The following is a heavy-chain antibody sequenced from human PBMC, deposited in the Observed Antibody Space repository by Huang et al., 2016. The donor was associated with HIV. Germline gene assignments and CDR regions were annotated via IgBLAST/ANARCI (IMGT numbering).Heavy chain of an antibody. J-gene: IGHJ4*02. D-gene: IGHD7-27*01. CDR3: ARLGPHRSRSYFDY. CDR1: GYTFSSSF. Sequence: QVQLVQSGAEVKKPGASVKVSCKASGYTFSSSFLHWVRQAPGQGPEWLGIIHPSRGVTAYAQKVQGRLTMTRDTSTSTIYMELRSLRSEDTAVYYCARLGPHRSRSYFDYWGQGTLVTVSS. CDR2: IHPSRGVT. V-gene: IGHV1-46*01.